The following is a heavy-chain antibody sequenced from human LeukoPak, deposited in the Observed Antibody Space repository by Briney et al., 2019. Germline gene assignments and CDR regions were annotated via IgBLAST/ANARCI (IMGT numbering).Heavy chain of an antibody. CDR1: GFTFSIYA. Sequence: GGSLTLSCAASGFTFSIYAMSWVRQAPGKGLEWVSAISGSGGSTYYADSVKGRFTISRDNSKNTLYLQMNSLRAEDTAVYYCAKAAYCGGGCYSYYIDYWGQGTLVTVSS. V-gene: IGHV3-23*01. CDR2: ISGSGGST. CDR3: AKAAYCGGGCYSYYIDY. D-gene: IGHD2-21*02. J-gene: IGHJ4*02.